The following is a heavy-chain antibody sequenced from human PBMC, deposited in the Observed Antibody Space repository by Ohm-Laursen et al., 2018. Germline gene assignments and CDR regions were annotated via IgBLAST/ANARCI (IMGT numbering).Heavy chain of an antibody. CDR3: AGRGY. CDR1: GGAISSYY. V-gene: IGHV4-4*07. Sequence: SDTLSLTCTISGGAISSYYWSWIRQSAGKGLEWIGRINISGTNYNPSLKSRVTMSVDTSKNQFSLNLSSVTAADTAVYYCAGRGYWGQGTLVTVSS. J-gene: IGHJ4*02. CDR2: INISGT. D-gene: IGHD1-26*01.